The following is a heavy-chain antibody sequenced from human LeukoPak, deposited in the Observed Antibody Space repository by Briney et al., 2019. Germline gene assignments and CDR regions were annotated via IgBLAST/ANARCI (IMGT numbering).Heavy chain of an antibody. D-gene: IGHD1-1*01. CDR2: INHSGST. CDR1: GGSFSGYY. Sequence: SETLSLTCAVYGGSFSGYYWSWIRQPPGKGLEWIGEINHSGSTNYNPSLKSRVTISVDTSKNQFSLKLSSVTAADTAVYYCARVREDPWNSAPHAFDIWGQGTMVTVSS. V-gene: IGHV4-34*01. J-gene: IGHJ3*02. CDR3: ARVREDPWNSAPHAFDI.